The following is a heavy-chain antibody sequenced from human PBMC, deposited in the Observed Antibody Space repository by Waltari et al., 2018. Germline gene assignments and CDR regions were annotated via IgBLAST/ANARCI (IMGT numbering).Heavy chain of an antibody. J-gene: IGHJ6*02. Sequence: VQLQQWGAGLLKPSETLSLKCAVYGGSFSGYYWSWIRQPPGKGLEWIGEINHSGSTNYNPSLKSRVTISVDTSKNQFSLKLSSVTAADTAVYYCARGGYYDFWSRLYLYYGMDVWGLGTTVTVSS. D-gene: IGHD3-3*01. CDR1: GGSFSGYY. CDR3: ARGGYYDFWSRLYLYYGMDV. V-gene: IGHV4-34*01. CDR2: INHSGST.